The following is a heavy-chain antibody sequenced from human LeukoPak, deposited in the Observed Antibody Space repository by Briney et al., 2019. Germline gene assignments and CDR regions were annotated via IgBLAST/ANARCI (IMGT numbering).Heavy chain of an antibody. J-gene: IGHJ6*02. V-gene: IGHV1-3*01. Sequence: GASVKVSCKASGYTFTSYAMHWVRQAPGQRLEWMGWINAGNGSTKYSQKFQGRVTITRDTSASTAYMELSSLRSEDTAVYYCARVYCSGGSCYGDYYYYGMDVWGQGTTVTVSS. CDR3: ARVYCSGGSCYGDYYYYGMDV. CDR2: INAGNGST. D-gene: IGHD2-15*01. CDR1: GYTFTSYA.